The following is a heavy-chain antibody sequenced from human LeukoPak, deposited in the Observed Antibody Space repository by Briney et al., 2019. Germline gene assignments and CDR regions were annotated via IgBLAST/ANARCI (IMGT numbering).Heavy chain of an antibody. D-gene: IGHD5-18*01. CDR3: ARGYTYGYDY. CDR1: GFTFDNYE. V-gene: IGHV3-48*03. CDR2: IGVSGDTI. J-gene: IGHJ4*02. Sequence: PGGSLRLSCAASGFTFDNYEMNWVRQAPGKGLEWVSYIGVSGDTIYYADSVKGRFTISRDTAKNSLYLQMNSLRAEDTAVYYCARGYTYGYDYWGQGTLVIVSS.